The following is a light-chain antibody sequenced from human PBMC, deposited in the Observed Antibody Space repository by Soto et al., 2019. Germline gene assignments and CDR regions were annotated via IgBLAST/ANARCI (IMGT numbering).Light chain of an antibody. Sequence: DIQMTHAPSTLSASVLGFRTITFRDSQSISSWLAWYQQKPGKAPKILIYKASSLEGGVPSRFSGSGSGTEFTLTISSLQTDDFATYYCQQYNSYWTFGQGTKVDIK. CDR2: KAS. CDR1: QSISSW. J-gene: IGKJ1*01. V-gene: IGKV1-5*03. CDR3: QQYNSYWT.